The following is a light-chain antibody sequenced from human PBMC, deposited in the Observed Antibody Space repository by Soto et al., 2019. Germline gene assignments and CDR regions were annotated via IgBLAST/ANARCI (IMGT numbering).Light chain of an antibody. CDR3: QQYDNLPT. CDR1: QDIDNY. V-gene: IGKV1-33*01. Sequence: DIQMTQSPSSLSASVGDRVTITCQASQDIDNYLNWYQQKPGKAPKLLINDASNLETGVPSRFSGSGSGTDFTFTISSLQPEDIATYYCQQYDNLPTFAQGTKLEIK. CDR2: DAS. J-gene: IGKJ2*01.